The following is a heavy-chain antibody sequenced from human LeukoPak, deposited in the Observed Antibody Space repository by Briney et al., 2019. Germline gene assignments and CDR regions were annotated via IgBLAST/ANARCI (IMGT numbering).Heavy chain of an antibody. V-gene: IGHV3-30*04. CDR2: ILYDGSLE. J-gene: IGHJ4*02. CDR1: GFSFRTYA. CDR3: ERGAILGGYNLIDD. Sequence: PGGSLRLSCAASGFSFRTYAMHWVRQAPGKGLEWVALILYDGSLENTADSVRGRFIISRDNSKNTLFLQMNSLRIEDTDVYYCERGAILGGYNLIDDWGQGTLVTVSS. D-gene: IGHD1-26*01.